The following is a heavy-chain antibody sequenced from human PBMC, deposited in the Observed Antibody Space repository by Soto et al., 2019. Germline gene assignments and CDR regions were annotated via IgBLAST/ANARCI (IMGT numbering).Heavy chain of an antibody. Sequence: SETLSLTCTVSGASITQYYWNWIRQSPGKGLEWIVSVSSTGSTVYNPSLTIRVTVSLDRSKNQFSLKLSSVTAADTAVYYCARVPDYWGQGTLVTVSS. J-gene: IGHJ4*02. CDR3: ARVPDY. CDR2: VSSTGST. CDR1: GASITQYY. V-gene: IGHV4-4*08.